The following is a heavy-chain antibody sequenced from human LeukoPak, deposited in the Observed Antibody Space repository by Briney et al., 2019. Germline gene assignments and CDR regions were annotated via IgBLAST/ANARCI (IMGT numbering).Heavy chain of an antibody. CDR3: AKDSDIAVTGTDDAFDL. V-gene: IGHV3-64*04. CDR1: GFTFISYA. J-gene: IGHJ3*01. CDR2: IISDGGST. D-gene: IGHD6-19*01. Sequence: PGGSLRLSCSASGFTFISYAMNWVRQAPGKRLEYVSAIISDGGSTYYADSVKGRFTISRDNSKNTLYLQVNSLRAEDTAVYYCAKDSDIAVTGTDDAFDLWGQGTMVTVSS.